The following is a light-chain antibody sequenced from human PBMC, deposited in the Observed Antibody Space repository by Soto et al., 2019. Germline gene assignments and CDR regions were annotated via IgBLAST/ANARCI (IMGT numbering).Light chain of an antibody. CDR3: QQYNRWT. Sequence: CRASQSISSYLNWYQQKPGKDPKLLIYAASSLQSGVPSRFSGSGSGTEFTLTISSLQPDDFATYYCQQYNRWTFGQGTKVDIK. CDR2: AAS. V-gene: IGKV1-5*02. CDR1: QSISSY. J-gene: IGKJ1*01.